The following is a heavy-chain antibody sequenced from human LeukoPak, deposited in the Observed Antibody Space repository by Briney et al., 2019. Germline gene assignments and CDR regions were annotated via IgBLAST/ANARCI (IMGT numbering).Heavy chain of an antibody. J-gene: IGHJ4*02. Sequence: PGGSLRLSCAASAFTFSSYAMSWVRQAPGKGLEWIGSIYYSGSSYYNPSLKSRVTISVDTSKNQFSLKLSSVTAADTAVYYCARSAFDYFDYWGQGTLVTVSS. CDR2: IYYSGSS. CDR1: AFTFSSYA. V-gene: IGHV4-39*07. CDR3: ARSAFDYFDY.